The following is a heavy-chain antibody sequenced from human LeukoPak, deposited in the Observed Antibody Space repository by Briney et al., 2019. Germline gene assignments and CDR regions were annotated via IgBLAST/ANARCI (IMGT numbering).Heavy chain of an antibody. J-gene: IGHJ4*02. CDR1: GYIFTSHW. V-gene: IGHV5-10-1*01. Sequence: GESLKISCKGSGYIFTSHWISWVRQMPGKGLEWMGRIDPSDSYTNYSPSFQGHVTISADKSISTAYLQWSSLKASDTAMYYCARRSAEDFDYWGQGTLVTVSS. CDR3: ARRSAEDFDY. CDR2: IDPSDSYT.